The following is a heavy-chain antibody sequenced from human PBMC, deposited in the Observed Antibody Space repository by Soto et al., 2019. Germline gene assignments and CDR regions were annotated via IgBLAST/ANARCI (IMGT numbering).Heavy chain of an antibody. CDR2: IYSGGTT. CDR3: ARGYGTSYGFGF. CDR1: GFSVSSNY. Sequence: EVQLVETGGTLVQPGGSLRLSCAASGFSVSSNYMTWVRQAPGKGLEWVSHIYSGGTTHHADYVKGRFTITRDNSKNTQYLQMNSLRTEDTALYYCARGYGTSYGFGFWGQGTLVTVSS. D-gene: IGHD3-16*02. V-gene: IGHV3-53*02. J-gene: IGHJ4*02.